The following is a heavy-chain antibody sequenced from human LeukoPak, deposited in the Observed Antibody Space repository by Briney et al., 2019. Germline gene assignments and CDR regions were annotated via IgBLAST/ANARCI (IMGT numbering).Heavy chain of an antibody. Sequence: PGGSLRLSCAASEFTFSTYAMHWVRQAPGKGLEWVANIKQDGSEKYYVDSVKGRFTISRDNAKNSLYLQMNSLRAEDTAVYYCARSSYDAFDIWGQGTMVTVSS. CDR1: EFTFSTYA. J-gene: IGHJ3*02. CDR2: IKQDGSEK. CDR3: ARSSYDAFDI. D-gene: IGHD1-26*01. V-gene: IGHV3-7*01.